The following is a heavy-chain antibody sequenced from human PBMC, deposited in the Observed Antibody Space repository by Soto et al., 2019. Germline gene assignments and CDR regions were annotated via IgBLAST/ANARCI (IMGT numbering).Heavy chain of an antibody. CDR2: IYYSGST. J-gene: IGHJ5*02. CDR1: GGSISSRGYY. CDR3: ATSNWFDP. Sequence: QLQLQESGPGLVKPSETLSLTCTVSGGSISSRGYYWGWIRQPPGKGLEWIGTIYYSGSTYYNPSLTIRVTISVATSKNQFSLQLSSVTAADTTVYYCATSNWFDPWGQGTLVTVSS. V-gene: IGHV4-39*01.